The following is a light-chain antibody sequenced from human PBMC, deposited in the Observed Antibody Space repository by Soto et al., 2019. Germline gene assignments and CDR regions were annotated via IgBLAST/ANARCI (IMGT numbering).Light chain of an antibody. V-gene: IGKV3-15*01. CDR3: QQYYNWLT. CDR2: GAS. Sequence: EIMMTQSPATLSVSPGERATLSYRASQSVSSNLAWYQQKPGQAPRLLIYGASTRATDIPARFSGSGSETEFTLTISSLQSEDFAVYYCQQYYNWLTFGGGTKVEIK. CDR1: QSVSSN. J-gene: IGKJ4*01.